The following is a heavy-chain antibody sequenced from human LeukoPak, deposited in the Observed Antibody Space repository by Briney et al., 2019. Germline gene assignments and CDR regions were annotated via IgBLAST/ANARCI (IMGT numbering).Heavy chain of an antibody. Sequence: GASVKVSCKASGYTFTSYGISWVRQAPGQGLEWMGWISAYNGNTNYAQKLQGRVTLTTDTSTSTAYMELRSLRSDDTAVYYCARDLITYGSESYFDDTFDTWGLGTKVTVSS. V-gene: IGHV1-18*01. D-gene: IGHD3-10*01. CDR3: ARDLITYGSESYFDDTFDT. CDR1: GYTFTSYG. J-gene: IGHJ3*02. CDR2: ISAYNGNT.